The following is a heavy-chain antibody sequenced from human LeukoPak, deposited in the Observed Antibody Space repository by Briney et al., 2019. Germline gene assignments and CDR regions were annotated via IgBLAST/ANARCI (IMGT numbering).Heavy chain of an antibody. D-gene: IGHD5-24*01. V-gene: IGHV3-20*01. CDR1: GFTFDDYG. J-gene: IGHJ4*02. Sequence: GGSLRLSCAASGFTFDDYGMSWVRQAPGKGLEWVSGINWNGGSTGYADPVKGRFTISRDNAKNSLYLQMNSLRAEDTALYHCAWGATNDEYYFDYWGQGTLVTVSS. CDR3: AWGATNDEYYFDY. CDR2: INWNGGST.